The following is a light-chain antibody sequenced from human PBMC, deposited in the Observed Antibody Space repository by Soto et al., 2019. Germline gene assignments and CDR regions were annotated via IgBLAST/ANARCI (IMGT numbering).Light chain of an antibody. CDR2: DVS. V-gene: IGLV2-11*01. J-gene: IGLJ2*01. CDR3: CSCAESYPVV. Sequence: QSALTQPPSVSGSPGQSVTISCTGTSSDVGGYNYVSWYQQHPGKAPKLMIYDVSKRPSGVPDRFSGSKSGNTASLTFSGLQAEDEADYYFCSCAESYPVVFGGGTKLTVL. CDR1: SSDVGGYNY.